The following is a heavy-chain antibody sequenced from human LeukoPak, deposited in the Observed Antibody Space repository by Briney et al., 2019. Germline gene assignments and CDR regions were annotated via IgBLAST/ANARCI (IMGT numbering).Heavy chain of an antibody. J-gene: IGHJ5*02. D-gene: IGHD5-18*01. CDR2: IVPIFGTA. Sequence: GASVKVSCKASGGTFSSYAISWVRQAPGQGLEWMGGIVPIFGTANYAQKLQGRVTMTTDTSTSTAYMELRSLRSDDTAVYYCARVARYSYGWNWFDPWGQGTLVTVSS. V-gene: IGHV1-69*05. CDR3: ARVARYSYGWNWFDP. CDR1: GGTFSSYA.